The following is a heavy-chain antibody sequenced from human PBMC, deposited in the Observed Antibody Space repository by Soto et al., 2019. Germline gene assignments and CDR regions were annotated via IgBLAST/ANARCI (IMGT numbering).Heavy chain of an antibody. CDR1: GFTFSSYA. CDR2: ISGSGGST. CDR3: ARSQPKPDFWSGYYEAR. D-gene: IGHD3-3*01. J-gene: IGHJ6*02. Sequence: PGGSLRLSCAASGFTFSSYAMSWVRQAPGKGLEWVSAISGSGGSTYYADSVKGRFTISRDNSKNTLYLQMNSLRAEDTAVYYCARSQPKPDFWSGYYEARWGQGTTVTVSS. V-gene: IGHV3-23*01.